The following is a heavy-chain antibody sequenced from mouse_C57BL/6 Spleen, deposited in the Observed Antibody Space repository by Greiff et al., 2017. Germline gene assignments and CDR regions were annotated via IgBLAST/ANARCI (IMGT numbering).Heavy chain of an antibody. CDR2: IDPSDSYT. D-gene: IGHD1-1*01. J-gene: IGHJ3*01. CDR3: ARSPYGSSYGFAY. V-gene: IGHV1-69*01. CDR1: GYTFTSYW. Sequence: QVQLQPPWAELVMPGASVKLSCKASGYTFTSYWMHWVKQRPGQGLEWIGEIDPSDSYTNYNQKFKGKSTLTVDKSSSTAYIQLSSLTSEDSAVYYCARSPYGSSYGFAYWGQGTLVTVSA.